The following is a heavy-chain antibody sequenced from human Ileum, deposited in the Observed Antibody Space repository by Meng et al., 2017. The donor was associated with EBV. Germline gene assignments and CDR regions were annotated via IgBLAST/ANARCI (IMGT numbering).Heavy chain of an antibody. CDR2: INTNTGNP. V-gene: IGHV7-4-1*02. CDR3: ARLYCSGGSCYTIDY. D-gene: IGHD2-15*01. Sequence: QVQLVQSGSALMKPGASVKVSCKASGYTFTSYAMNWVRQARGQGLEWMGWINTNTGNPTYAQGFTGRFVFSLDTSVSTAYLQISSLKAADTAVYYCARLYCSGGSCYTIDYWGQGTLVTVSS. CDR1: GYTFTSYA. J-gene: IGHJ4*02.